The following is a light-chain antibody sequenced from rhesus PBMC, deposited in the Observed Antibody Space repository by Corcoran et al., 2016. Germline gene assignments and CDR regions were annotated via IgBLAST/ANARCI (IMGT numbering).Light chain of an antibody. CDR3: SSYARSNTFI. CDR1: ISDIGGYNY. J-gene: IGLJ1*01. V-gene: IGLV2-23*01. Sequence: QAALTQPPSVSGSPGQSVTFSCTGTISDIGGYNYVSWYQQHPGKAPKLMIYDVSKRPSGVSDRFSGSKSGNTAALTISGLQAEDESEDDCSSYARSNTFIFGAGTRRTVL. CDR2: DVS.